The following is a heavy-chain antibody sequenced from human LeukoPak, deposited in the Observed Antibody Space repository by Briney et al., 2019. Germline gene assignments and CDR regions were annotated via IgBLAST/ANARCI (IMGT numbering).Heavy chain of an antibody. CDR2: INHSGST. J-gene: IGHJ3*02. Sequence: SETLSLTCTVSGGSISSYYWSWIRQPPGKGLEWIGEINHSGSTNYNPSLKSRVTISVDTSKNQFSLKLSSVTAADTAVYYCASSFSGSYSSSAFDIWGQGTMVTASS. V-gene: IGHV4-34*01. D-gene: IGHD1-26*01. CDR3: ASSFSGSYSSSAFDI. CDR1: GGSISSYY.